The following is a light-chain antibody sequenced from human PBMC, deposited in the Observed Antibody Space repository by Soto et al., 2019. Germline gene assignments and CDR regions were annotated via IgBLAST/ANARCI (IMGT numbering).Light chain of an antibody. V-gene: IGLV2-14*03. CDR3: ISYTSSSTHV. J-gene: IGLJ1*01. CDR1: SSDVGAYNF. CDR2: DVS. Sequence: QSALTQPASVSGSPGQSITISCTGTSSDVGAYNFVSWYQQHPGKLPKLMIFDVSRRPSGVSDRFSGSKSGNTASLTISGRQAEDEGEYYCISYTSSSTHVFGSGTKLTVL.